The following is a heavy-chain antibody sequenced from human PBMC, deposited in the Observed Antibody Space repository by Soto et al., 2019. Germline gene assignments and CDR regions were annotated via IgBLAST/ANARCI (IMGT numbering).Heavy chain of an antibody. Sequence: PSETLSLTCTVSRGSVGSDHYYWSWIRQPPGKGLEWIGHIYYNGGTNYNPSLKSRVIISADTSKNHFSLKLSAVTAADTAVYYCARARSHYGMDVWGQGTTVTVSS. CDR2: IYYNGGT. CDR3: ARARSHYGMDV. V-gene: IGHV4-61*03. D-gene: IGHD2-15*01. J-gene: IGHJ6*02. CDR1: RGSVGSDHYY.